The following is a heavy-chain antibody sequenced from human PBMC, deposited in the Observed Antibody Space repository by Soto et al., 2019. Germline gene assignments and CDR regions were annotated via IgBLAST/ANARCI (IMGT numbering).Heavy chain of an antibody. V-gene: IGHV3-23*01. CDR1: GFTFADYA. CDR3: AKYTAHHFDY. CDR2: IISSGAT. Sequence: GGSLRLSCAASGFTFADYALGWVRQAPGKGLEWVSTIISSGATFHAASVKGRFTVSRDNSQNTLFLQMNNLRAEDTALYYCAKYTAHHFDYWGQGTLVTVSS. J-gene: IGHJ4*02. D-gene: IGHD2-21*02.